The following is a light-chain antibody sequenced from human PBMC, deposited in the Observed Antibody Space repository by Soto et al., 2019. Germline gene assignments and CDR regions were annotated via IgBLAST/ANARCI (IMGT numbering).Light chain of an antibody. Sequence: QSVLTQPASVSGSPGQSITISCTGTSSDVGFYNYVSWYQQQHPGKAPKLMIYEVDNRPSGVSIRFSGSKSGNTASLTISGLQPEDEADYFCYSYTSGYYNRVFGTGTKVTVL. CDR1: SSDVGFYNY. CDR2: EVD. J-gene: IGLJ1*01. CDR3: YSYTSGYYNRV. V-gene: IGLV2-14*01.